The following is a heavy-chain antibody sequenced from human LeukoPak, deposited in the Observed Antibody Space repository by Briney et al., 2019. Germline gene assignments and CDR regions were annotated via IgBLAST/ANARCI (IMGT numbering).Heavy chain of an antibody. D-gene: IGHD6-13*01. V-gene: IGHV1-69*13. Sequence: GASVKVSCKASGGTFSSYAISWVRQAPGQGLEWMGGIIPIFGTANYAQKFQGRVTITADESTSTAYMELSSLRSEDTAVYYCASGRWSLPHNYYYGMDVWGQGTTVTVSS. CDR2: IIPIFGTA. CDR3: ASGRWSLPHNYYYGMDV. J-gene: IGHJ6*02. CDR1: GGTFSSYA.